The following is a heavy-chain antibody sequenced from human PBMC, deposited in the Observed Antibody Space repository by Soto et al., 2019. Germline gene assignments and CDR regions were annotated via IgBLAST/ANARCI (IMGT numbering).Heavy chain of an antibody. V-gene: IGHV3-23*01. Sequence: GWSLRLSCSASVFTFRNYAMTWCRQAPGKGLEWVSSLLRSGSSAYYADSVRGRFTISSDTSANSLYLQMDNPRAEDTAIYYCAKDAISGDGIWLMDSWGQGTVVTVSS. CDR1: VFTFRNYA. CDR3: AKDAISGDGIWLMDS. CDR2: LLRSGSSA. D-gene: IGHD4-17*01. J-gene: IGHJ5*02.